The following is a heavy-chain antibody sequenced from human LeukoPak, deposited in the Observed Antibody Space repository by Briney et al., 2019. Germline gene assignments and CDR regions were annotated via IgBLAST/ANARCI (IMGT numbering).Heavy chain of an antibody. J-gene: IGHJ4*02. Sequence: SETLSLTCTVSGGSISSGGYYWSWIRQPPGKGLEWIGYIYHSGSTYYNPSLKSRVTISVDRSKNQFSLKLSSVTAADTAVYYCARALYSNHGGFDYWGQGTLVTVSS. CDR2: IYHSGST. V-gene: IGHV4-30-2*01. CDR1: GGSISSGGYY. CDR3: ARALYSNHGGFDY. D-gene: IGHD4-11*01.